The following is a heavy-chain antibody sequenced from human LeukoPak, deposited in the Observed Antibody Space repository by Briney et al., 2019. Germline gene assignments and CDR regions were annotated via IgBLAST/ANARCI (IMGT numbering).Heavy chain of an antibody. CDR1: GYTFTSYD. J-gene: IGHJ3*02. V-gene: IGHV1-8*03. CDR3: ASLIGNSYDAFDI. D-gene: IGHD4-23*01. Sequence: ASVKVSCKASGYTFTSYDINWVRQATGQGLEWMGWMNPNSGNTGYAQKFQGRVTITRNTSISTAYMELSSLRSEDTAVYYCASLIGNSYDAFDIWGQGTMVTVSS. CDR2: MNPNSGNT.